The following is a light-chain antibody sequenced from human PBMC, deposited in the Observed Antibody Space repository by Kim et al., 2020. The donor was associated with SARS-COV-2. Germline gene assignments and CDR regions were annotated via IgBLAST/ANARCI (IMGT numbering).Light chain of an antibody. V-gene: IGKV3-20*01. CDR3: QQYGSSQT. CDR1: QGVSSNY. J-gene: IGKJ1*01. Sequence: SPGERAPLPCRASQGVSSNYLAWYQQKPGQAPSPLIYGASSRATGTPASFSGSGSGKDFILTISSLEPEDFAVYYCQQYGSSQTFGQGTKVDIK. CDR2: GAS.